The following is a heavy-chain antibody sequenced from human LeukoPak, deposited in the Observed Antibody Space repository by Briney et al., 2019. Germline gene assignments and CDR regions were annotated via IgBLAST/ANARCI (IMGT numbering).Heavy chain of an antibody. CDR2: INPNSGGT. Sequence: ASVKVSSKASGYTFTGYYMHWVRQAPGQGLEWMGWINPNSGGTNYAQKFQGRVTMTRDTSISTAYMELSRLRSDDTAVYYCARDVSSMFPNYFDPWGQGIPVIVSS. J-gene: IGHJ5*02. D-gene: IGHD6-6*01. CDR3: ARDVSSMFPNYFDP. V-gene: IGHV1-2*02. CDR1: GYTFTGYY.